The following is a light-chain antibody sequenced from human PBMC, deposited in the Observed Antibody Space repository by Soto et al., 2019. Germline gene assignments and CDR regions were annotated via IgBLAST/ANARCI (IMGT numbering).Light chain of an antibody. CDR1: QSVLCSSNNKNY. Sequence: DIVMTQSPDSLAVSLGERATINCKSSQSVLCSSNNKNYLAWYQQKPGQPPKLLIYWASTRESGVPDRFSGSGSGTDFTLTISSLQAEDVAVYYCQQYYSTPLSFGGGNKVEIK. J-gene: IGKJ4*01. CDR2: WAS. V-gene: IGKV4-1*01. CDR3: QQYYSTPLS.